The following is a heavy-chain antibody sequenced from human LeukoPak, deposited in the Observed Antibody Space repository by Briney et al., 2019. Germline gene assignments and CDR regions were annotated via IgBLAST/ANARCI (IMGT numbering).Heavy chain of an antibody. Sequence: GGSLRLSCAASGFTFSSYPMHWVRQAPGKGLEWVAVISYDGSNKYYADSVKGRFTISRDNSKNTLYLQMNSLRAEDTAVYYCARAKLGINYYYYYGMDVWGQGTTVTVSS. CDR1: GFTFSSYP. J-gene: IGHJ6*02. CDR3: ARAKLGINYYYYYGMDV. CDR2: ISYDGSNK. V-gene: IGHV3-30-3*01. D-gene: IGHD7-27*01.